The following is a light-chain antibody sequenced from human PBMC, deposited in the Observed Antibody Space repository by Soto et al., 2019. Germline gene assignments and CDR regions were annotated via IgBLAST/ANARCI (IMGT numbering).Light chain of an antibody. Sequence: QSALTQPASASGSPGQSITISCTGTGSDVGGYNYVSWYQQHPGKAPKLMIYEVTNRPSGVSDRFSGSKSGNTASLTISGLRAEDEADYYCSSYTSSSTVVFGGGTKLTVL. V-gene: IGLV2-14*01. CDR2: EVT. J-gene: IGLJ2*01. CDR1: GSDVGGYNY. CDR3: SSYTSSSTVV.